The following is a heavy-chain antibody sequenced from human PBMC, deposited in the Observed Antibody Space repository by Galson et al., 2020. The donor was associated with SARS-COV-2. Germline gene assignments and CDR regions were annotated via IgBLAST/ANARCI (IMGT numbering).Heavy chain of an antibody. D-gene: IGHD5-18*01. Sequence: SGPTLVKPTQTLTLTCTFSGFSLSTSGVGVGWIRQPPRKALEWLALIYWNDDKRYSPSLKSRLTITKDTSKNQVVLTMTNVDPVDTATYYCTHVLVDTAMFFVMAHMDYGGRGTLVTVSS. CDR2: IYWNDDK. J-gene: IGHJ4*02. CDR1: GFSLSTSGVG. CDR3: THVLVDTAMFFVMAHMDY. V-gene: IGHV2-5*01.